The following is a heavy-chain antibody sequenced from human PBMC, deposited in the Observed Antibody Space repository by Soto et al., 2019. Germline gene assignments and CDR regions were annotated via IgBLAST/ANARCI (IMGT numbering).Heavy chain of an antibody. CDR1: GGSISSSSHY. CDR2: IYYSGST. CDR3: AREFYYYYGMDV. Sequence: QLQLQESGPGLVKPSETLSLTCTVSGGSISSSSHYWGLIRQPPGKGLEWIGSIYYSGSTYYNPSLKSRVTISVDTSKNQFSLKLRSVTAADTAVYYCAREFYYYYGMDVWGQGTTVTVSS. V-gene: IGHV4-39*01. J-gene: IGHJ6*02.